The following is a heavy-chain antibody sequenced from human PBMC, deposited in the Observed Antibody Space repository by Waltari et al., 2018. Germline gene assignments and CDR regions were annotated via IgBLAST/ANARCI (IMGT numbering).Heavy chain of an antibody. J-gene: IGHJ3*02. CDR2: IYYSGST. CDR3: AQDGKDAFDI. V-gene: IGHV4-38-2*01. Sequence: VQLVASGGGLIQPCGYLRLSCAASGFLVRGTYMSWVRQAPGKGLEWIGSIYYSGSTYYNPSLKSRVTISVDTSKNQFSLKLSSVTAADTAVYYCAQDGKDAFDIWGQGTMVTVSS. CDR1: GFLVRGTY.